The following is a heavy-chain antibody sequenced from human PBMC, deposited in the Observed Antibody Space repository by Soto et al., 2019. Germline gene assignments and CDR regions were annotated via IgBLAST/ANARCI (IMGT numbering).Heavy chain of an antibody. D-gene: IGHD1-1*01. CDR3: ARDSGDTTLRQWGRSFHY. V-gene: IGHV1-46*01. J-gene: IGHJ4*02. Sequence: QVQLVQSGAEVKKPGASVKVSCKASGFTFTNYYIHWVRQAPGQGPEWMGLINPSGGGTFYAQKFQGRVTVTRDTSAGTVYMELSNLRSEDTAVYFCARDSGDTTLRQWGRSFHYWGQGTLVTVSS. CDR1: GFTFTNYY. CDR2: INPSGGGT.